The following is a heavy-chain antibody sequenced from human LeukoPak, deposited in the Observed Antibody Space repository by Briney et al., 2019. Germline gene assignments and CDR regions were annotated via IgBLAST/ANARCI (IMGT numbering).Heavy chain of an antibody. J-gene: IGHJ5*02. D-gene: IGHD1-20*01. CDR3: ARDSLTGTTPWFDP. Sequence: SGTLSLTCSVYGGSFSGYYWSWIRQPPGKGLEWIGEINHSGSTNYNPSLKSRVTISVDTSKNQFSLKLSSVTAADTAVYYCARDSLTGTTPWFDPWGQGTLVTVSS. CDR1: GGSFSGYY. V-gene: IGHV4-34*01. CDR2: INHSGST.